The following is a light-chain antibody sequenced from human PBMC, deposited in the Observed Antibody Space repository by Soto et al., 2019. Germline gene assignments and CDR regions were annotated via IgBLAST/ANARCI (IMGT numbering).Light chain of an antibody. CDR1: SSDVGSYNY. J-gene: IGLJ1*01. CDR2: DVS. Sequence: QSVLTQPRSVSGSPGQSVTISCTGTSSDVGSYNYVSWYQQHPGKAPKLMIYDVSKRPSGVPDRFSGSKSGNTASLTISGLQDEDEADYYCCSYAGSYWVFGTGTKLTVL. V-gene: IGLV2-11*01. CDR3: CSYAGSYWV.